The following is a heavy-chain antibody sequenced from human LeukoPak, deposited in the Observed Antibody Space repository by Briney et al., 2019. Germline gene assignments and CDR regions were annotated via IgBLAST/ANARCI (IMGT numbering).Heavy chain of an antibody. D-gene: IGHD3-10*01. CDR1: GFTFSSYW. CDR2: IKQDGSEK. V-gene: IGHV3-7*01. Sequence: GGSLRLSCAASGFTFSSYWTSWVRQAPGKGLEWVANIKQDGSEKYYVDSVKGRFTISRDNAKNSLYLQMNSLRAEDTAVYYCAREALGFMVRGVNYGMDVWGQGTTVTVSS. J-gene: IGHJ6*02. CDR3: AREALGFMVRGVNYGMDV.